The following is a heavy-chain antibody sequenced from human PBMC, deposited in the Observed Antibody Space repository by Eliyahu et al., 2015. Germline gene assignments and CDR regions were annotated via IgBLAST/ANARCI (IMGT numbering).Heavy chain of an antibody. J-gene: IGHJ5*02. CDR2: IYWDDDK. CDR3: AHRLTFHYDFWSGSRNDWFDP. CDR1: GFSXXTSGVG. V-gene: IGHV2-5*02. Sequence: QITLKESGPTLVKPTQTLTLTCTFSGFSXXTSGVGVGWIRQPPGKALEWLALIYWDDDKRYSPSLKSRLTITKDTSKNQVVLTMTNMDPVDTATYYCAHRLTFHYDFWSGSRNDWFDPWGQGTLVTVSS. D-gene: IGHD3-3*01.